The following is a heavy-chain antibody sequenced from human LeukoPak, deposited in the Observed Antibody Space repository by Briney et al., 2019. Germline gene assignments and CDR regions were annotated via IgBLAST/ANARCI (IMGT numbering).Heavy chain of an antibody. CDR1: GFTFSSYA. D-gene: IGHD5-12*01. V-gene: IGHV3-30-3*01. Sequence: PGGSLRLSCAASGFTFSSYAMHWVRQAPGKGLEWVAVISYDGSNKYYADSVKGRFTISRDNSKNTLYLQMNSLRAEDTAAYYCAREWVDLRGYSGYVRNYGMDVWGQGTTVTVSS. CDR3: AREWVDLRGYSGYVRNYGMDV. J-gene: IGHJ6*02. CDR2: ISYDGSNK.